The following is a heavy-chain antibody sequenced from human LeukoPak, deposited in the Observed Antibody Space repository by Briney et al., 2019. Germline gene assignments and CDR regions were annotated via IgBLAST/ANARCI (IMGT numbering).Heavy chain of an antibody. J-gene: IGHJ4*02. CDR1: GGSISSHY. D-gene: IGHD6-6*01. Sequence: PSETLSLTCTVSGGSISSHYWSWIPQPPGKGLEWIGYIYYSGSTNYNPSLKSRVTISVDTSKNQFSLKLSSVTAEDSAVYYCARYQLAARFFDYWGQGALVTVSS. V-gene: IGHV4-59*11. CDR2: IYYSGST. CDR3: ARYQLAARFFDY.